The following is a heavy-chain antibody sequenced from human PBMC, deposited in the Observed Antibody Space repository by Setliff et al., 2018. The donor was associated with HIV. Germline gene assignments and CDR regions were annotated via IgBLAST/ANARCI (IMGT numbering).Heavy chain of an antibody. CDR3: ARGFTIFGVGFSADPTGNWFDP. CDR2: INHSGST. Sequence: SETLSLTCAVYGGSFSGYYWSWIRQPPGKGLEWIGEINHSGSTNYNPSLKSRVTISIDTSKNQFSLKLASVTAADTAVYYCARGFTIFGVGFSADPTGNWFDPWGQGTLVTVS. V-gene: IGHV4-34*01. D-gene: IGHD3-3*01. J-gene: IGHJ5*02. CDR1: GGSFSGYY.